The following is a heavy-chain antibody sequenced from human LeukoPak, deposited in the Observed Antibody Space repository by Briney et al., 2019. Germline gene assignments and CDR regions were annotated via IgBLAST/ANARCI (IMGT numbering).Heavy chain of an antibody. CDR2: ISGSGGST. D-gene: IGHD3-22*01. J-gene: IGHJ4*02. V-gene: IGHV3-23*01. CDR3: AKDLLAGITMIVVVNFDY. CDR1: GFTFSRYA. Sequence: GGCLRLSCAASGFTFSRYAMSWVGQAPGEGVEGGSAISGSGGSTYYADSVKGRFTISRDNSKNTLYLQMNSLRAEDTAVYYCAKDLLAGITMIVVVNFDYWGQGTLVTVSS.